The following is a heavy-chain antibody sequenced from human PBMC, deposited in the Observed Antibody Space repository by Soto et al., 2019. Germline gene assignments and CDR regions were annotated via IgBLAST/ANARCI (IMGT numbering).Heavy chain of an antibody. CDR1: GDSVSSHSAG. D-gene: IGHD1-26*01. CDR2: TYYRSKWYN. Sequence: SQTLSLTCAISGDSVSSHSAGWNWIRQSPSRGLEWLGRTYYRSKWYNDYAVSVKSRININPDTSKNQFSLQLTSVTPEVTAVYYCVRDLGGLDGWGQGTTVTVSS. J-gene: IGHJ6*02. CDR3: VRDLGGLDG. V-gene: IGHV6-1*01.